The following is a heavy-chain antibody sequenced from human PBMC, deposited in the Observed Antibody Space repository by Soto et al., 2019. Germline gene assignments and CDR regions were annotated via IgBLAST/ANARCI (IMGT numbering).Heavy chain of an antibody. CDR2: IKGSGSST. V-gene: IGHV3-23*01. D-gene: IGHD3-22*01. CDR1: GFTFSDYW. CDR3: ATRAYYYDSSGHLDY. J-gene: IGHJ4*02. Sequence: GGSLRLSCAVSGFTFSDYWMSWVRQAPGKGLEWVSDIKGSGSSTYYADSVKGRFTISRDNSKNTLYLQMNSLRAEDTAVYYCATRAYYYDSSGHLDYWGQGTLVTVSS.